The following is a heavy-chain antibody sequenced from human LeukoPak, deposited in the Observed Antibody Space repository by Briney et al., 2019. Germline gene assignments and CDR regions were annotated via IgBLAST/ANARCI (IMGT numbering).Heavy chain of an antibody. CDR3: ARGHGTNYYDSSGYFS. V-gene: IGHV3-74*01. CDR2: INSDGSVT. CDR1: GFTFSTYW. J-gene: IGHJ4*02. Sequence: GGSLRLPCAAPGFTFSTYWMHWVRQAPGKGLVWVSRINSDGSVTNYAESVRGRFTVSRDNAKTTLYLQMNSLRDEDTAVYYCARGHGTNYYDSSGYFSWGQGTLVTVSS. D-gene: IGHD3-22*01.